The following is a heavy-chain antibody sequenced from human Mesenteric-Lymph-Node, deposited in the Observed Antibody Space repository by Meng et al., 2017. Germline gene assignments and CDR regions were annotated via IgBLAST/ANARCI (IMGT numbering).Heavy chain of an antibody. CDR3: ANLQMVPWANWFDP. CDR1: GFTFSSYA. D-gene: IGHD5-24*01. Sequence: EGQLLESGGGVVQPGGSLRLHRSAYGFTFSSYAMNWVRQAPGKGLEWVSGISGSSGSTYYADSVKGRFTISRDNSKNTLYLQMNSLRAEDTAVYYCANLQMVPWANWFDPWGQGTLVTVSS. V-gene: IGHV3-23*01. J-gene: IGHJ5*02. CDR2: ISGSSGST.